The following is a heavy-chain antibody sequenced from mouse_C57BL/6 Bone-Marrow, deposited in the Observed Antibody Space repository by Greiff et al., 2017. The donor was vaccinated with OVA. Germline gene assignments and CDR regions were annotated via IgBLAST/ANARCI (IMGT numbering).Heavy chain of an antibody. CDR3: ARRYILDDGYTDYYAMDD. CDR2: ISNLAYSI. V-gene: IGHV5-15*04. J-gene: IGHJ4*01. Sequence: DVHLVESGGGLVQPGGSLKLSCAASGFTFSDYGMAWVRQAPRKGPEWVAFISNLAYSIYYADTVTGRFTISRENAKNTLYLEMSSLRSKETAMYYGARRYILDDGYTDYYAMDDWGQGTSVTVSS. CDR1: GFTFSDYG. D-gene: IGHD2-3*01.